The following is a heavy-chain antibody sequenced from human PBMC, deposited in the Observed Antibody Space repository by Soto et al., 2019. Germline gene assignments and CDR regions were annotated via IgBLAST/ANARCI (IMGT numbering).Heavy chain of an antibody. Sequence: PSETLSLTCTVSGDSLSSTNYFWVWIRQPPGKGLEWIGNIHYSGSTYYDSSLKSRVTISVDTSKNQFSLKLSSVTAADTAMYYCASQRYYDSSGYYVVYWGQGTLVTVSS. CDR1: GDSLSSTNYF. J-gene: IGHJ4*02. V-gene: IGHV4-39*01. CDR2: IHYSGST. D-gene: IGHD3-22*01. CDR3: ASQRYYDSSGYYVVY.